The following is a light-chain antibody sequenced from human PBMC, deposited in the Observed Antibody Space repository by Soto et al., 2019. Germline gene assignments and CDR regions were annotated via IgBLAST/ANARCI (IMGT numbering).Light chain of an antibody. J-gene: IGKJ1*01. V-gene: IGKV3-15*01. CDR3: QHYNNWPPWT. CDR2: GAS. Sequence: EVVMTQSPATLSVSAGERATLSCRASQKIRSNLAWYQQRRGKATRLLIYGASTRAPGIPARFSGSGSETEFTLTISSLQSEDFAVYYCQHYNNWPPWTFGQGTKVEIK. CDR1: QKIRSN.